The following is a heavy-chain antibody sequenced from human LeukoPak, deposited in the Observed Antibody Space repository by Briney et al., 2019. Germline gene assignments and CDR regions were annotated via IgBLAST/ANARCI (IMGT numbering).Heavy chain of an antibody. CDR3: ARGRGSGWFDP. CDR2: IYYSGST. Sequence: SETLSLTCTVSGGSISSYYWSWIRQPPGKALEWIGYIYYSGSTKYNPSLKSRVTISVDTSKNQFSLKLRSVTAADTAVYYCARGRGSGWFDPWGQGTLVTVSS. V-gene: IGHV4-59*01. D-gene: IGHD3-10*01. CDR1: GGSISSYY. J-gene: IGHJ5*02.